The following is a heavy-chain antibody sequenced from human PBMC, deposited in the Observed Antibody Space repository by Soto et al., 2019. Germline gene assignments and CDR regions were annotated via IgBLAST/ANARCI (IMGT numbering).Heavy chain of an antibody. CDR1: GYTFTGCY. D-gene: IGHD2-2*01. J-gene: IGHJ5*02. CDR2: INPNSGGT. V-gene: IGHV1-2*04. CDR3: ARGPYQLDNWFDP. Sequence: ASVKVSCKASGYTFTGCYMHWVRQAPGQGLEWMGWINPNSGGTNYAQKFQGWVTMTRDTSISTAYMELSRLRSDDTAVYYCARGPYQLDNWFDPWGQGTLVTVSS.